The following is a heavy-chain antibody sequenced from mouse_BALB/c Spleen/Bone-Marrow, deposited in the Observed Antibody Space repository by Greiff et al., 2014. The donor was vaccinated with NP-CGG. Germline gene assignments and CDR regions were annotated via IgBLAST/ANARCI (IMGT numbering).Heavy chain of an antibody. D-gene: IGHD2-14*01. Sequence: VQLQQSGAELVKPGASVKLSCTASGFNIKDTYMHWVQQRPEQGLEWIGRVDPANGNTKYDPKFQGKATITADTSSNTAYLQLSSLTSEDTAVYYGARGYDEGFAHWGQGTLVTVSA. J-gene: IGHJ3*01. CDR3: ARGYDEGFAH. CDR1: GFNIKDTY. V-gene: IGHV14-3*02. CDR2: VDPANGNT.